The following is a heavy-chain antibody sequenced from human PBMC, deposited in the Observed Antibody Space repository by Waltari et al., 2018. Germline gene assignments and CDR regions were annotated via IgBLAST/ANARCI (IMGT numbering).Heavy chain of an antibody. Sequence: EVQLVQSGAEVKKPGESLKISCKVSGYKFTNYWIGWVRQVPGKGLEWMGTIYPGDSDTRYRPSFQGLVTISVDKSTKTAYLQWSSLKASDTAMYYCARPHSGSYVGAFDMWGQGTKVTVSS. V-gene: IGHV5-51*01. CDR2: IYPGDSDT. CDR1: GYKFTNYW. D-gene: IGHD1-26*01. CDR3: ARPHSGSYVGAFDM. J-gene: IGHJ3*02.